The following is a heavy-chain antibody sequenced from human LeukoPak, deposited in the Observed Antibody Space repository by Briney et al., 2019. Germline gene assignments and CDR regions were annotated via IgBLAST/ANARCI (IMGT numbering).Heavy chain of an antibody. CDR3: ARSSIIAAASFDY. D-gene: IGHD6-13*01. CDR1: GGSISSGDYY. V-gene: IGHV4-30-4*01. Sequence: PSETLSLTCTVSGGSISSGDYYWSWIRQPPGKGLEWIGYIYYSGSTYYNPSLKSRVTISVDTPKNQFSLKLSSVTAADTAVYYCARSSIIAAASFDYWGQGTLVTVSS. J-gene: IGHJ4*02. CDR2: IYYSGST.